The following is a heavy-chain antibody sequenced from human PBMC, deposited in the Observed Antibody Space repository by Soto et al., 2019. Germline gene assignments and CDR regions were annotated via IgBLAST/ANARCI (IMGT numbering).Heavy chain of an antibody. D-gene: IGHD6-19*01. CDR2: SRASGST. CDR3: ARSGGGCGWL. Sequence: QVQLQESGPGLMKPSETLSLTCTVSGDSVTSDNKYWIWIRQPPGKALEWIAYSRASGSTNYNPSLSSRITISRDPYKYQFSLKRTSVTAADTAVYYCARSGGGCGWLGGQVTLVTVSS. CDR1: GDSVTSDNKY. V-gene: IGHV4-61*01. J-gene: IGHJ4*02.